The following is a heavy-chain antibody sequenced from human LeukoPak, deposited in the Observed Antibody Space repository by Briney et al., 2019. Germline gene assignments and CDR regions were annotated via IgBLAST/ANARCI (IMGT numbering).Heavy chain of an antibody. CDR3: ARAIQEDYYYYYYMDV. V-gene: IGHV4-39*07. CDR1: GGSISSSSYY. D-gene: IGHD3-3*01. Sequence: KPSETLSLTCTVSGGSISSSSYYWGWIRQPPGKGLEWIGSIYYSGSTYYNPSLKSRVTMSVDTSKNQFSLKLSSVTAADTAVYYCARAIQEDYYYYYYMDVWGKGTTVTISS. CDR2: IYYSGST. J-gene: IGHJ6*03.